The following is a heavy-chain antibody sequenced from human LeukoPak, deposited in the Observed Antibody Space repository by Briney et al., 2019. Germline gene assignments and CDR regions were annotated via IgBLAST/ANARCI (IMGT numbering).Heavy chain of an antibody. J-gene: IGHJ4*02. V-gene: IGHV5-51*01. CDR2: IYPGDSDP. CDR3: VRHGLGSSWFGFDY. Sequence: GESLKISCKGSGYTLTTYWIGWVRHMPGKGLEWMGIIYPGDSDPRYSPSFQGQVTISADRSISTAYLPWSSLKASYSAMYYCVRHGLGSSWFGFDYWGQGTLVTVSS. D-gene: IGHD6-13*01. CDR1: GYTLTTYW.